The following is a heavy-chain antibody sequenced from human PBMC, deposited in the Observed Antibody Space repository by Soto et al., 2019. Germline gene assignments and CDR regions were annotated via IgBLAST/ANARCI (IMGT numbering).Heavy chain of an antibody. V-gene: IGHV1-18*01. D-gene: IGHD3-16*02. CDR1: GYTFTSYG. CDR3: ARPAYDNFGGSYRPYYFNY. CDR2: ISAYNGNT. J-gene: IGHJ4*02. Sequence: ASVKVSCKASGYTFTSYGISWVRQAPGQGLEWMGWISAYNGNTNYAQKLQGRVTMTTDTSTSTAYMELRSLRSDDTAVYYCARPAYDNFGGSYRPYYFNYGAQEPLVTVPS.